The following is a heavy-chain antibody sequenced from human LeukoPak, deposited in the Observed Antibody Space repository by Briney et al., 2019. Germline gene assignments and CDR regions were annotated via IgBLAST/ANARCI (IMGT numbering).Heavy chain of an antibody. CDR2: ISSSSSSYI. J-gene: IGHJ4*02. D-gene: IGHD2-15*01. CDR3: ARDSRSGYSLSHDY. V-gene: IGHV3-21*01. CDR1: GFTFSSYS. Sequence: GGSLRLSCAASGFTFSSYSMNWVRQAPGKGLEWVSSISSSSSSYIYYADSVKGRFTISRDNAKNSLYLQMNSLRAEDTAVYYCARDSRSGYSLSHDYWGQGTLVTVSS.